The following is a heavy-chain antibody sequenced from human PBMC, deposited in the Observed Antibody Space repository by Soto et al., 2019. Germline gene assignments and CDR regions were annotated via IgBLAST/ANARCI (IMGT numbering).Heavy chain of an antibody. J-gene: IGHJ6*03. D-gene: IGHD3-3*01. CDR2: IYSGGST. Sequence: GGSLRLSCAASGFTVSSNYMSWVRQAPGKGLEWVSVIYSGGSTYYADSVKGRFTISRDNSKNTLYLQMNSLRAEDTAVYYCARSRFLETRYYMDVWGKGTTVTVSS. CDR1: GFTVSSNY. V-gene: IGHV3-66*01. CDR3: ARSRFLETRYYMDV.